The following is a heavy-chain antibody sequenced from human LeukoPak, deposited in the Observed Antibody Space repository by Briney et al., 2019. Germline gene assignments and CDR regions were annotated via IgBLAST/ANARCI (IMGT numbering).Heavy chain of an antibody. V-gene: IGHV3-23*01. D-gene: IGHD6-19*01. J-gene: IGHJ4*01. CDR3: AKKPPVAGDY. CDR2: ISGSGGST. CDR1: GFTFSSYA. Sequence: GGSLRLSCAASGFTFSSYAMSWVRQAPGKGLEWVSAISGSGGSTYYADSVKGRFTISRDNSKNMLYLQMNILRAEDTALYFRAKKPPVAGDYWGQGTLVTVSS.